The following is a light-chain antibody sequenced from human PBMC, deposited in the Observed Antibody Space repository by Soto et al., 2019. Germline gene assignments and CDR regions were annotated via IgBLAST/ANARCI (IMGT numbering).Light chain of an antibody. J-gene: IGKJ1*01. CDR2: GAS. V-gene: IGKV3-20*01. CDR3: QQYSSSRT. Sequence: EILLTQSPGTLSLSPGERATLSCRASQSVSSSYLAWCQQKPGQAPRLLIYGASSRATGIPVRFSGSGSETDFTLTITRLEPEDFAVDYCQQYSSSRTFGQGTKVDIK. CDR1: QSVSSSY.